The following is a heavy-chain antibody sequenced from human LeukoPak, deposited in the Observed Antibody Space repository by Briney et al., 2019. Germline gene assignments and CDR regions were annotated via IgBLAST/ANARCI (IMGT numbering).Heavy chain of an antibody. CDR1: GGSFSDYY. J-gene: IGHJ4*02. Sequence: PSETLSLTCAVYGGSFSDYYWSWIRQPPGKGLEWIGEINHSGTTNYSPSLKSRVSISVDTSKNQFSLKLNSVTAADAAMYYCASHYSSGSYRYIGSFDSWGQGMLVNVSS. V-gene: IGHV4-34*01. CDR2: INHSGTT. CDR3: ASHYSSGSYRYIGSFDS. D-gene: IGHD3-16*02.